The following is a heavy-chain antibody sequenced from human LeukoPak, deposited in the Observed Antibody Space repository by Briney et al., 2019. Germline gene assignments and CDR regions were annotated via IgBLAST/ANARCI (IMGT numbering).Heavy chain of an antibody. CDR1: GGSISSSSYY. D-gene: IGHD6-13*01. CDR3: AREPSYSSSWYTSCDY. J-gene: IGHJ4*02. Sequence: SEALSLTCTVSGGSISSSSYYWGWIRQPPGKGLEWIGSIYYSGSTHDNPSLKSRVTISVDTSKNQFSLKLSSVTAADTAVYYCAREPSYSSSWYTSCDYWGQGTLVTVSS. CDR2: IYYSGST. V-gene: IGHV4-39*02.